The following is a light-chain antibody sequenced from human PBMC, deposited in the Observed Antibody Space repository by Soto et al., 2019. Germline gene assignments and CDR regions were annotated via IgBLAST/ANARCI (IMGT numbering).Light chain of an antibody. J-gene: IGKJ1*01. CDR1: QSINAW. CDR2: DVS. Sequence: QMTQSPSTLSASVGDRVTITCRASQSINAWLAWYQQKPGKAPKLLIYDVSTLDSGVPSRFSGSASGTEFTLTISSLQPDDFATYYCQQYNDYSTWTFGQGTKVDIK. CDR3: QQYNDYSTWT. V-gene: IGKV1-5*01.